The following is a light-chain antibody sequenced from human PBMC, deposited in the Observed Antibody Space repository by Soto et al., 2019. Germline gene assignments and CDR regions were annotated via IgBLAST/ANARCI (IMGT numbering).Light chain of an antibody. CDR3: QSADSSGTSYVV. CDR2: KDS. V-gene: IGLV3-25*03. CDR1: ALPKQY. J-gene: IGLJ2*01. Sequence: YELTQPPSVSVSPGQTARITCSGDALPKQYAYWYQQKPGQAPVLVIYKDSERPSGIPERFSGSSSGTTVTLTISGVQAEDEADYYCQSADSSGTSYVVFGGGTKLTVL.